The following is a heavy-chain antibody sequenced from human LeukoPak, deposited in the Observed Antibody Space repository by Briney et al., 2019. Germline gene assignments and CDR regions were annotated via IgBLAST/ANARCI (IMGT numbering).Heavy chain of an antibody. CDR3: ARQTYYYDSSDRFDY. V-gene: IGHV4-30-4*01. D-gene: IGHD3-22*01. Sequence: SETLSLTCTVSGGSISSGDYYWSWIRQPPGKGLEWIGYIYYSGSTYYNPSLKSRVTISVDTSKNQFSLKLSSVTAADTAMYYCARQTYYYDSSDRFDYWGQGTLVTVSS. J-gene: IGHJ4*02. CDR2: IYYSGST. CDR1: GGSISSGDYY.